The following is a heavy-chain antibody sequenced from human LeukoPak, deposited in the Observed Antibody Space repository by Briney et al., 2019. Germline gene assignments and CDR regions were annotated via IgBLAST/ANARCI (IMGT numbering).Heavy chain of an antibody. CDR3: AKWRGYSSGWSGPFDD. CDR1: GYTFTGHH. J-gene: IGHJ4*01. Sequence: ASGKVSCKASGYTFTGHHMHWVRQAPGQGLEWMGWIDPNSGGTNYAQKFQGRVTVTRDTSISTAYMELSRLKSDDTDVYYCAKWRGYSSGWSGPFDDWGQGTLVTVSS. V-gene: IGHV1-2*02. D-gene: IGHD6-19*01. CDR2: IDPNSGGT.